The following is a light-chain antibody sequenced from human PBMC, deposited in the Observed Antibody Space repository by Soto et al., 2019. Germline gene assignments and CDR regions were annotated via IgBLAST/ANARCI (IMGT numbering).Light chain of an antibody. J-gene: IGKJ2*01. CDR3: QQYNSYPYT. CDR1: QSISSW. Sequence: DIQMTQSPSTLSASVGDRVTITCRASQSISSWLAWYQQKPGKAPKLLIYKASSLESGVPSRFSGNKSGTEFTLTISSLQPDDFATYYCQQYNSYPYTFGQGTKLEIK. CDR2: KAS. V-gene: IGKV1-5*03.